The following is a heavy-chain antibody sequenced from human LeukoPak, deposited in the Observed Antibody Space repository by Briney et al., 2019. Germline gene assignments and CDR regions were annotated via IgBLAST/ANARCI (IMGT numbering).Heavy chain of an antibody. D-gene: IGHD2-2*01. CDR1: GYTFTGYY. J-gene: IGHJ4*02. CDR2: INPNSGGT. CDR3: ARGVVVVPAAYDY. Sequence: ASVKVSCKASGYTFTGYYMHWVRQAPGQGLEWMGWINPNSGGTNYAQKFQGRVTMTRDTSISTAYMELSRLRSDDTAVYYCARGVVVVPAAYDYWGQGTLVTVSS. V-gene: IGHV1-2*02.